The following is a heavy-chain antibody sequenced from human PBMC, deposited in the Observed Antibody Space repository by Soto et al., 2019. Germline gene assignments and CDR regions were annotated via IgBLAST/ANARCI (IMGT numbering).Heavy chain of an antibody. CDR2: TYYNGNA. J-gene: IGHJ4*02. D-gene: IGHD3-22*01. Sequence: QLQLQESGPGLVKPSETLSLTCTVSGASIDRSNYYWDWIRQPPGKGLEWIGTTYYNGNAYYNPSLKSRLTMSVDTSKNQFSLTLLSVTAADPAVYYCARHFVAVVIKGWGYWGQGTLVTVSS. V-gene: IGHV4-39*01. CDR3: ARHFVAVVIKGWGY. CDR1: GASIDRSNYY.